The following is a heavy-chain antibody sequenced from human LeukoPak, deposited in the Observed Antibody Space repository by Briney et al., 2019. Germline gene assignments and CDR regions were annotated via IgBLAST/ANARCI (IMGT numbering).Heavy chain of an antibody. CDR1: DDSISIYS. D-gene: IGHD2-15*01. CDR2: IYDSGTT. Sequence: SETLSLTCSVSDDSISIYSWSWIRQPPGKGLEWIGYIYDSGTTNYNPSLKSRVTISVDTSKNQFSLKLSSVTAADTAVYYCARRPLYCSGGSCYYNWFDPWGQGTLVTVSS. CDR3: ARRPLYCSGGSCYYNWFDP. J-gene: IGHJ5*02. V-gene: IGHV4-59*12.